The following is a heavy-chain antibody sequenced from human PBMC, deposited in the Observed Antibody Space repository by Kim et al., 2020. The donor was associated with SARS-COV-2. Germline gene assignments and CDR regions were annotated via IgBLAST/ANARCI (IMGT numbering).Heavy chain of an antibody. D-gene: IGHD3-22*01. CDR1: GFTVSSNY. V-gene: IGHV3-53*01. CDR3: ARVGLGSGYYYDSSGYEDAFDI. J-gene: IGHJ3*02. CDR2: IYSGGST. Sequence: GGSLRLSCAASGFTVSSNYMSWVRQAPGKGLEWVSVIYSGGSTYYADSVKGRFTISRDNSKNTLYLQMNSLRAEDTAVYYCARVGLGSGYYYDSSGYEDAFDIWGQGTMVTISS.